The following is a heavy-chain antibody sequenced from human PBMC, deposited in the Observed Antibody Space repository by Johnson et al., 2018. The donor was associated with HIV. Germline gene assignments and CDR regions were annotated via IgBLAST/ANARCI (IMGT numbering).Heavy chain of an antibody. D-gene: IGHD4-17*01. CDR3: TTGSSTLTTWGSSGAFDI. V-gene: IGHV3-30*02. J-gene: IGHJ3*02. CDR1: GFTFSSYG. CDR2: IRYDGSNK. Sequence: VQLVESGGGLVQPGGSLRLSCAASGFTFSSYGMHWVRQAPGKGLEWVAFIRYDGSNKYYADSVKGRFTISRDNSKNTLYLQMNSLRAEDTAVYYCTTGSSTLTTWGSSGAFDIWGQGTMVTVSS.